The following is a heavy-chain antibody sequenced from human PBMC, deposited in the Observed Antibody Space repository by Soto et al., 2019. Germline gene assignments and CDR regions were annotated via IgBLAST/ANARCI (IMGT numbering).Heavy chain of an antibody. Sequence: GGSLRLSCAGSGFTFSSYWMSWVRQAPGKGLEWVANIKQDGSEKNYLDSVKGRFTISRDNAKNSLYLQMNSLRAEDTAVYYCAREFEAGIVMVVAATGGNNPDYWGQGTLVTVSS. J-gene: IGHJ4*02. V-gene: IGHV3-7*01. CDR3: AREFEAGIVMVVAATGGNNPDY. D-gene: IGHD2-15*01. CDR2: IKQDGSEK. CDR1: GFTFSSYW.